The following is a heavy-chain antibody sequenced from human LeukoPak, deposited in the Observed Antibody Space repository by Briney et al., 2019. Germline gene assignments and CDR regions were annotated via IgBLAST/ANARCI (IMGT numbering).Heavy chain of an antibody. CDR1: GFTFSSFT. V-gene: IGHV3-23*01. J-gene: IGHJ6*03. CDR3: AKGYCSSASCYRPSYYYMDV. Sequence: GGSLRLSCAGSGFTFSSFTMTWVRQAPGKGLEWLSVISGSGDSTYYADSAKGRFTISRDNSKNTLYMQMNSLRVEDTAIYYCAKGYCSSASCYRPSYYYMDVWGKGTTVTVSS. D-gene: IGHD2-2*02. CDR2: ISGSGDST.